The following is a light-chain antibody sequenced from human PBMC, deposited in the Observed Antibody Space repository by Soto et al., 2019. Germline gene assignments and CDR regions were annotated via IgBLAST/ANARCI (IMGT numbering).Light chain of an antibody. V-gene: IGKV3D-15*01. CDR2: GAS. Sequence: EIVMTQSPATLSVSPGDGATLSCRASQSVDSNLAWYQQKPGQTPRLLMYGASTRPTGIPARFSGSGSGTEFTLTISSLQSEDFAVYYCQQYNDWPLYTFGQGTKVDIK. CDR1: QSVDSN. J-gene: IGKJ2*01. CDR3: QQYNDWPLYT.